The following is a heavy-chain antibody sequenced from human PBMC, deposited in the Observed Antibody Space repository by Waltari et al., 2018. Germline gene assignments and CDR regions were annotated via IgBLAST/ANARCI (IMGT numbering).Heavy chain of an antibody. J-gene: IGHJ4*02. V-gene: IGHV4-31*03. CDR3: ARSLYGDYSFDY. CDR2: IYYSGST. D-gene: IGHD4-17*01. Sequence: QVQLQESGPGLVKPSQTLSLTCTVSGGSISSGGYYWSWIRQHPGKGLEWIGYIYYSGSTHYNPSRKTRVTISVDTSKNQFSLKLISVTAEDTAVYYCARSLYGDYSFDYWGQGTLVTVSS. CDR1: GGSISSGGYY.